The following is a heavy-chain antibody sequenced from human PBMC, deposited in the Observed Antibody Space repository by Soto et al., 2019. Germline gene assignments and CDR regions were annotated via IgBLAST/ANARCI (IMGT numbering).Heavy chain of an antibody. CDR1: GYTFTSYG. Sequence: EASVKVYCKASGYTFTSYGISWVRQAPGQGLEWMGWISAYNGNTNYAQKLQGRVTMTTDTSTSTAYMELRSLRSDDTAVYYCTRAYSGSYYLSGGPFDYWGQGTLVTVSS. J-gene: IGHJ4*02. V-gene: IGHV1-18*01. CDR2: ISAYNGNT. CDR3: TRAYSGSYYLSGGPFDY. D-gene: IGHD1-26*01.